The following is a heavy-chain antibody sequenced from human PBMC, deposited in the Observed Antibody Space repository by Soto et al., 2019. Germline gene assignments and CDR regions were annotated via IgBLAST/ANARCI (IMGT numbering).Heavy chain of an antibody. CDR3: ARGRYCLTGRCFPNWFDS. J-gene: IGHJ5*01. Sequence: SETLSLTCSVSGDSISNLDYFWAWIRQPPGQALEYIGYIYKSATTYYNPSFESRVAIPVDTSKSQFSLNVTSVTAADTAVYFCARGRYCLTGRCFPNWFDSWGQGALVTVSS. V-gene: IGHV4-30-4*01. D-gene: IGHD7-27*01. CDR2: IYKSATT. CDR1: GDSISNLDYF.